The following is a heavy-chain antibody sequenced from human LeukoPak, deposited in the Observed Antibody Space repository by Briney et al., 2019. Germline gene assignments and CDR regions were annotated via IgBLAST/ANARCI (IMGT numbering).Heavy chain of an antibody. D-gene: IGHD5-18*01. CDR1: GGTYHSYG. V-gene: IGHV1-69*01. Sequence: GASVKVSCKASGGTYHSYGIIWVRQAPGQGLEWMGGLIPVFGTTNFAQKFQDRITITADDSMTEVYMELSRLRSDDTAVYYCARLKGLLDYWGQGTLVTVSS. CDR2: LIPVFGTT. J-gene: IGHJ4*02. CDR3: ARLKGLLDY.